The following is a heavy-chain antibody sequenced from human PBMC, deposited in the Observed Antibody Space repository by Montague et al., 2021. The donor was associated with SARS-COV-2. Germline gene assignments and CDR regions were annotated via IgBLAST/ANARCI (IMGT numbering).Heavy chain of an antibody. CDR1: GDSISRYY. D-gene: IGHD3-9*01. CDR2: IYTSGST. CDR3: ARESLHLTGYYNDYSDY. V-gene: IGHV4-4*07. J-gene: IGHJ4*02. Sequence: SETLSLTCSVSGDSISRYYWNWIRQPARKGLEWIGRIYTSGSTNYNPSLKSRVTISVDTSKNQFSLKLSSVTAADTAVYYCARESLHLTGYYNDYSDYWGQGTLVTVSS.